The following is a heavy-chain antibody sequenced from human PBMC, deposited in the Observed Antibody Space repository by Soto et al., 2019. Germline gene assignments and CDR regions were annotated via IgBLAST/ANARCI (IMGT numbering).Heavy chain of an antibody. CDR2: ISGSGSKT. D-gene: IGHD3-22*01. V-gene: IGHV3-23*01. CDR1: GFTFSSYG. CDR3: AKMTGAEGY. Sequence: EVQLLESGGGLVQPGGSLRLSCAASGFTFSSYGMSWVRQAPGKGREWVSSISGSGSKTYYTDSVKGRFTISRDNSKNTLYLQMNSLRAEDTAVYYCAKMTGAEGYWGQGTLVTVSS. J-gene: IGHJ4*02.